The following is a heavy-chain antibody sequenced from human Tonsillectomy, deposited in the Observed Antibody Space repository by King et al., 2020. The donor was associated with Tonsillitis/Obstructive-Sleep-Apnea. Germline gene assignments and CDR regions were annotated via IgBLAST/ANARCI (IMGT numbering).Heavy chain of an antibody. D-gene: IGHD5-18*01. CDR2: INPNSGGT. CDR1: GYTFTDYC. CDR3: ARERVQLWSLDYYYYYGMDV. V-gene: IGHV1-2*02. Sequence: QLVQSGAEVKKPGASVKVSCKASGYTFTDYCMHWVRQAPGQGLEWMGWINPNSGGTNYAQKFQGRVTMTRDTSISTAYMELSRLRSDDTAVYYCARERVQLWSLDYYYYYGMDVWGQGTTVTVSS. J-gene: IGHJ6*02.